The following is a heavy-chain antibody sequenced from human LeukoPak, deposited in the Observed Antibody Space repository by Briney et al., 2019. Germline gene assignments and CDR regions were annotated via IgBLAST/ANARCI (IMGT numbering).Heavy chain of an antibody. V-gene: IGHV3-15*01. CDR3: TTGTWIQLWLADY. CDR2: INPSSDGGTT. Sequence: KSGGPLRLSCAASGFTFTKAWMSWVRQAPGKGLEWVGHINPSSDGGTTDYAAPVKGRFSISRDDSKNTLHLQMNRLKTEDTAVYYCTTGTWIQLWLADYWGQGTLVTVSS. D-gene: IGHD5-18*01. CDR1: GFTFTKAW. J-gene: IGHJ4*02.